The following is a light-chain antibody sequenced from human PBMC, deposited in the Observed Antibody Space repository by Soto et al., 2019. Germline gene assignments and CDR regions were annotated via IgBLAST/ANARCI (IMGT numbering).Light chain of an antibody. J-gene: IGKJ1*01. CDR1: QSLLLRNGNNY. CDR3: MQALQIPST. CDR2: LGS. V-gene: IGKV2-28*01. Sequence: DIVMTQARLSLSVTPGEPASISCRSSQSLLLRNGNNYLDWYLQKPGQSPQLLIYLGSNRASGVPERFSGSGSGTDFTLRISRVEAEDVGVYYCMQALQIPSTFGQGT.